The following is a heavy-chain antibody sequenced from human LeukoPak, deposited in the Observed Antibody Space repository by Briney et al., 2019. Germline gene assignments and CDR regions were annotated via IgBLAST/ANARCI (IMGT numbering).Heavy chain of an antibody. Sequence: PGGSLRLSXAASGFTVSSNYMSWVRQAPGKGMEWVSVIYSGGSTYYADSVKGRFTISRDNSKNTLYLQMNSLRAEDTAVYYCARSGYCSGGSCYSDYWGQGTLVTVSS. CDR1: GFTVSSNY. D-gene: IGHD2-15*01. CDR2: IYSGGST. V-gene: IGHV3-66*01. J-gene: IGHJ4*02. CDR3: ARSGYCSGGSCYSDY.